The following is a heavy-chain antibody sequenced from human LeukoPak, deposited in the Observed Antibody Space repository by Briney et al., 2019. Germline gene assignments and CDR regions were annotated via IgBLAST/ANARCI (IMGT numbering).Heavy chain of an antibody. CDR1: GFTFSSYA. J-gene: IGHJ4*02. CDR2: ISGSGGST. D-gene: IGHD5-24*01. Sequence: GGSLRLSCAASGFTFSSYAMSWVRQAPGKGLEWVSAISGSGGSTYYADSVEGRFTISRDNSKNTLYLQMNSLRAEDTAVYYCAITGRDGYNWEYWGQGTLVTVSS. V-gene: IGHV3-23*01. CDR3: AITGRDGYNWEY.